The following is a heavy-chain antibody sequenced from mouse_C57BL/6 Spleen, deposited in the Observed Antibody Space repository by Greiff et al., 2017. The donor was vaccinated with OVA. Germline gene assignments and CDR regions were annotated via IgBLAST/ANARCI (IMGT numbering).Heavy chain of an antibody. D-gene: IGHD2-2*01. CDR1: GFTFSDYG. Sequence: EVKLVESGGGLVKPGGSLKLSCAASGFTFSDYGMHWVRQAPEKGLEWVAYISSGSSTIYYADTVKGRFTISRDNAKNTLFLQMTSLRSEDTAMYYCARGSTMVTYWYFDVWGTGTTVTVSS. V-gene: IGHV5-17*01. CDR3: ARGSTMVTYWYFDV. CDR2: ISSGSSTI. J-gene: IGHJ1*03.